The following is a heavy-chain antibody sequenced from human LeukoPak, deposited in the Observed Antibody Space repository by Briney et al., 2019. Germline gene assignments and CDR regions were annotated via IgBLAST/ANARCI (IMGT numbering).Heavy chain of an antibody. CDR3: ARALYSRGELSTFDY. CDR1: GGSISSSSYY. Sequence: SETLSLTCTVSGGSISSSSYYWGWIRQPPGKGLEWIGYAYYSGSTFYNPSLKSRVTISVDTSKNQFSLKLSPVTAADTAVYFCARALYSRGELSTFDYWGQGTLVTVSS. V-gene: IGHV4-31*03. D-gene: IGHD3-16*02. J-gene: IGHJ4*02. CDR2: AYYSGST.